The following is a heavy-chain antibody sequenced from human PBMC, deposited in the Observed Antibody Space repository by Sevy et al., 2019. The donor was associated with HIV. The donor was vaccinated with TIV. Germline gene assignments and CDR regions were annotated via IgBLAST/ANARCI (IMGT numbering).Heavy chain of an antibody. Sequence: GGSLRLSCAASGFTFSDYYMTWMRQAPGKGLEWVSYISSISSYTNYEDSVKGRFTISRDNAKNSLYQQMNSLRAEDTAGYYCARGQYCSGGSCPSDSSVDVWGKGTTVTVSS. CDR2: ISSISSYT. J-gene: IGHJ6*04. D-gene: IGHD2-15*01. CDR1: GFTFSDYY. CDR3: ARGQYCSGGSCPSDSSVDV. V-gene: IGHV3-11*06.